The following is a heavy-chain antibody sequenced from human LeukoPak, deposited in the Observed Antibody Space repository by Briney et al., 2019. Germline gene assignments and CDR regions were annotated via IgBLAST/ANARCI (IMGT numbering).Heavy chain of an antibody. J-gene: IGHJ4*02. CDR2: ISGSGDTT. CDR3: ATGPYYEDW. Sequence: GGSLRLSCAGSGFTFSSHVTIWVRQAPGKGLEWVASISGSGDTTNYADSVKGRLTISRDNSKNTLYLQMNSLRAEDTAIYYCATGPYYEDWWGQGALVTVSS. CDR1: GFTFSSHV. D-gene: IGHD3-16*01. V-gene: IGHV3-23*01.